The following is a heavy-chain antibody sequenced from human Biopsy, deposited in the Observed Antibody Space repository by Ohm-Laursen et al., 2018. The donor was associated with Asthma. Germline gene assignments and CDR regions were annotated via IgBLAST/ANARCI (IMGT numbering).Heavy chain of an antibody. CDR2: ISYDGRNK. J-gene: IGHJ6*02. CDR1: GFTFNSHG. V-gene: IGHV3-30*03. D-gene: IGHD3-3*01. CDR3: ARGAYYDFWSGYSRPIPGYYGMDV. Sequence: SLRLSCTASGFTFNSHGVHWVRQAPGKGLEWVAVISYDGRNKYYGDSVKGRFTISRDNSKNTVYLQMISLRVEDTSVYYCARGAYYDFWSGYSRPIPGYYGMDVWGHGTTVTVSS.